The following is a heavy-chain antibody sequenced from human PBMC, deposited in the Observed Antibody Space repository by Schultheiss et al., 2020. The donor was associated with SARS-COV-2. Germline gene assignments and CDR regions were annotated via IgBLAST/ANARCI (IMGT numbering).Heavy chain of an antibody. CDR3: ARFVVVRALPEWSWFDP. V-gene: IGHV4-38-2*01. D-gene: IGHD2-21*01. J-gene: IGHJ5*02. Sequence: GSLRLSCAVSGYSISSGYYWSWIRQPAGKGLEWIGHINHGGTTNYNPSLESRVTLSIDGSQNQFSLSLNSVTAADTAVYYCARFVVVRALPEWSWFDPWGQGTLVTVSS. CDR2: INHGGTT. CDR1: GYSISSGYY.